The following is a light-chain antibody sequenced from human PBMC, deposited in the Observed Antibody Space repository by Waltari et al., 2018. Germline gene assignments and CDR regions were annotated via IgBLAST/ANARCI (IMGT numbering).Light chain of an antibody. CDR1: TSDVGNYND. CDR2: GVS. J-gene: IGLJ2*01. CDR3: CSYAGTSTLI. V-gene: IGLV2-23*02. Sequence: QSALTQPASVSGSPGQSITMSCTGTTSDVGNYNDVSWYQHHPGTAPKVIIFGVSKRPSGVSDRFSGSKSGNTASLTISGLQTEDEADYYCCSYAGTSTLIFGGGTKLTVL.